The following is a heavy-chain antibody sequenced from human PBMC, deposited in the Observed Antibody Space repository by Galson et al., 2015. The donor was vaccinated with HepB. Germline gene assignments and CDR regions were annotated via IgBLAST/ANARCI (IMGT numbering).Heavy chain of an antibody. D-gene: IGHD4-17*01. CDR3: AKDVRKKTTVTTWAFDI. CDR2: ISYDGSNK. Sequence: SLRLSCAASGFTFRSYGMHWVRQAPGKGLEWVAVISYDGSNKYYADSVKGRFTISRDNSKNTLYLQMNSLRAEDTAVYYCAKDVRKKTTVTTWAFDIWGQGTMVTVSS. J-gene: IGHJ3*02. V-gene: IGHV3-30*18. CDR1: GFTFRSYG.